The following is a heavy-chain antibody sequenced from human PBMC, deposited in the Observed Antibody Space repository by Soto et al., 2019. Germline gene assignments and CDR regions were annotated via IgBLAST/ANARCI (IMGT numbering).Heavy chain of an antibody. V-gene: IGHV3-33*01. CDR1: GFTFSSYG. CDR2: IWYDGSNK. D-gene: IGHD5-12*01. J-gene: IGHJ4*02. CDR3: ARGRGGGYDSLDY. Sequence: QVQLVESGGGVVQPGRSLRLSCAASGFTFSSYGMHWVRQAPGKGLEWVAVIWYDGSNKYYADSVKGRFTISRDNSKNPLYLQMNSLRAEDTAVYYCARGRGGGYDSLDYWGQGTLVTVSS.